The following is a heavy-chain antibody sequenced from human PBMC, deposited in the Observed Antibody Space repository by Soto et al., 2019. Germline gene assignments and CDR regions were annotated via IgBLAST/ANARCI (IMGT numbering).Heavy chain of an antibody. D-gene: IGHD3-22*01. CDR1: GGTFRRYT. CDR2: TTPMFGTP. J-gene: IGHJ4*02. Sequence: QVQLVQSGAEVKKPGSSVKVSCKASGGTFRRYTITWVRQAPGQGLEWMGGTTPMFGTPNYAQKFRGRVTITADESTSTAYMELSSLRSEDTAMYFCARDGTLYDSRAYYYLYWGQGTLVTVSS. CDR3: ARDGTLYDSRAYYYLY. V-gene: IGHV1-69*01.